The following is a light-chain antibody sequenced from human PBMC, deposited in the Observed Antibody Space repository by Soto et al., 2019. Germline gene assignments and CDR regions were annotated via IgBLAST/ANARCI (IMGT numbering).Light chain of an antibody. CDR2: KAS. Sequence: DIQMTQSPSTLSASVGDRVTITCRASQSITNWLAWYQQKTGKAPKLLIYKASTLESGVPSRFSGSGSGTESTLTIGSLQPDDFATYYCQQYNSYPVTFGQGTKLEIK. CDR1: QSITNW. J-gene: IGKJ2*01. CDR3: QQYNSYPVT. V-gene: IGKV1-5*03.